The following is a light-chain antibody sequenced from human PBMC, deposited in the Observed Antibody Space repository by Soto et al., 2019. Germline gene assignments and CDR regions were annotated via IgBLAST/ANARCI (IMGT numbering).Light chain of an antibody. Sequence: QSALAQPASVSGSPGQSITISCTGTSSDIGGYKYVSWYQQHPGKAPKLIIFEVSNRPSGVSDRFSGSNSGNTASLTISGLPAEDEADYYCTSYSRYSVLVLGGGNKVTVL. V-gene: IGLV2-14*01. CDR3: TSYSRYSVLV. CDR1: SSDIGGYKY. J-gene: IGLJ3*02. CDR2: EVS.